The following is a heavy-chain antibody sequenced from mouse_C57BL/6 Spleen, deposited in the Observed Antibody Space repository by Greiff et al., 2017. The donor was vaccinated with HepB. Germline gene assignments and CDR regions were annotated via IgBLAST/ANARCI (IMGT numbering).Heavy chain of an antibody. J-gene: IGHJ1*03. CDR2: ISDGGSYT. CDR1: GFTFSSYA. Sequence: EVKLMESGGGLVKPGGSLKLSCAASGFTFSSYAMSWVRQTPEKRLEWVATISDGGSYTYYPDNVKGRFTISRDNAKNNLYLQMSHLKSEDTAMYYCARDGGYYGWYFDVWGTGTTVTVSS. V-gene: IGHV5-4*01. CDR3: ARDGGYYGWYFDV. D-gene: IGHD1-1*01.